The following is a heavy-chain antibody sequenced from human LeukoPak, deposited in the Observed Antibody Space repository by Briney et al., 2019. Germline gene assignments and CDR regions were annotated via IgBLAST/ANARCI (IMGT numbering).Heavy chain of an antibody. J-gene: IGHJ4*02. CDR1: GFTFSSRL. D-gene: IGHD3-22*01. V-gene: IGHV3-74*01. CDR3: HPLSYVSN. Sequence: AGGSLSFSCAASGFTFSSRLWHWVRQAQGEGLVWVGLIKDDGTTNYADSVRGRFTASRDDAKNTVYLQMSSLRADDTAVYYCHPLSYVSNWGQGTLVTVSA. CDR2: IKDDGTT.